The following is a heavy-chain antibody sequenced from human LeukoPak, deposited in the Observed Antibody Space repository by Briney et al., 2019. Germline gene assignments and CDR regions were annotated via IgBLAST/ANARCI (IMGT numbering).Heavy chain of an antibody. V-gene: IGHV4-59*01. Sequence: SETLSLTCTVSGGSISSYYWSWIRQPPGKGLEWIGYIYYSGSTNYNPSLKSRVTISVDTSKNQFSLKLSSVTAADTAVYYCARDHSIAAAGDLFDYWGQGTLVTVSS. J-gene: IGHJ4*02. CDR1: GGSISSYY. CDR2: IYYSGST. D-gene: IGHD6-13*01. CDR3: ARDHSIAAAGDLFDY.